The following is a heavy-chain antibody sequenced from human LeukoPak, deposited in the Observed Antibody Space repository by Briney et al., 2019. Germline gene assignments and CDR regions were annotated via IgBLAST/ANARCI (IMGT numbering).Heavy chain of an antibody. CDR3: ASGYSGYDRNWFDP. CDR1: GYTFDNYA. CDR2: INPSGGST. J-gene: IGHJ5*02. V-gene: IGHV1-46*02. Sequence: ASVKVSCKTSGYTFDNYAINWVRQAPGQGLEWMGIINPSGGSTSYAQKFQGRVTMTRDTSTSTVYMELSSLRSEDTAVYYCASGYSGYDRNWFDPWGQGTLVTVSS. D-gene: IGHD5-12*01.